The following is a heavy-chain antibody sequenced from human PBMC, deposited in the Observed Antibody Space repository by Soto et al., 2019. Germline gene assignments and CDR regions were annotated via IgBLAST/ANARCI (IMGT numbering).Heavy chain of an antibody. CDR1: GGSISSGGYY. V-gene: IGHV4-31*09. D-gene: IGHD2-21*01. Sequence: PSETLSLTCTVSGGSISSGGYYWNWIRQHPGKGLEWIGYIYYSGSTYYNPSLRSRVSMSVDKSNNEFSLSLTSVTAADTAVYYCATLPPRIVVVFTEMPTWGQGILVTVSS. CDR3: ATLPPRIVVVFTEMPT. J-gene: IGHJ5*02. CDR2: IYYSGST.